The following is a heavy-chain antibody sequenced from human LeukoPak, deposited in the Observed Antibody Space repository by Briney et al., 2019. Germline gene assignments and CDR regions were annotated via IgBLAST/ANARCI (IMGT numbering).Heavy chain of an antibody. V-gene: IGHV3-7*05. CDR1: GFTFSSHW. CDR2: IKEDGSEK. Sequence: GGSLRLSCAASGFTFSSHWMNWVRQAPGKGLEWVANIKEDGSEKYYVDSVKGRFTISRDNAKNSLYLQMNSLGAEDTAVYYCARLSSSGWPYYFDYWGQGTLVTVSS. CDR3: ARLSSSGWPYYFDY. J-gene: IGHJ4*02. D-gene: IGHD6-19*01.